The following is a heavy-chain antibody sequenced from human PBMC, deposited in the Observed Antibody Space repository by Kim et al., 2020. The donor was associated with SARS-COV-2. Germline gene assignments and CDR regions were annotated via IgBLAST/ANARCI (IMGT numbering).Heavy chain of an antibody. Sequence: PSLKSRVTISVDTSKNQFSLKLSSVAAADTAVYYCASWSCSGGSCYQFDYWGQRTLVTVSS. D-gene: IGHD2-15*01. J-gene: IGHJ4*02. CDR3: ASWSCSGGSCYQFDY. V-gene: IGHV4-39*01.